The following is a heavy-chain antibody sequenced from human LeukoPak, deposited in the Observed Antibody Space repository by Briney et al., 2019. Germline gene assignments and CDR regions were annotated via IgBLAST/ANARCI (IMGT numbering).Heavy chain of an antibody. D-gene: IGHD3-10*01. CDR1: GYTFTTYG. Sequence: ASVKVPCKASGYTFTTYGVSWVRQAPGQGLEWMGWISAYDGNTKYAQKVQGRVTMTTDTSTDTAYMELRNLRPDDTALYYCARDRKVDPSYIDYWGQGTLVTVSS. J-gene: IGHJ4*02. CDR2: ISAYDGNT. CDR3: ARDRKVDPSYIDY. V-gene: IGHV1-18*01.